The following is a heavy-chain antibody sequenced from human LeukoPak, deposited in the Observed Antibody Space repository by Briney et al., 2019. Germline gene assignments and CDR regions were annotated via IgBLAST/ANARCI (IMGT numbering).Heavy chain of an antibody. J-gene: IGHJ4*02. D-gene: IGHD3-16*01. CDR1: GFTFSSYS. Sequence: PGGSLRLSCAASGFTFSSYSMNWIRQAPGKGLEWVSSISSSSSYIYYADSVKGRFTISRDNAKNSLYLQMNSLRAEDTAVFYCARGGGEVDYWGQGTLVTVSS. V-gene: IGHV3-21*01. CDR3: ARGGGEVDY. CDR2: ISSSSSYI.